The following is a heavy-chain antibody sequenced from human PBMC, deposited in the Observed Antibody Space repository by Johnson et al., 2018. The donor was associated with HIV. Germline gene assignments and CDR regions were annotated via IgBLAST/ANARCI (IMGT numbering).Heavy chain of an antibody. Sequence: QVHLVESGGGVVQPGRSLRLSCAASGFTFSSYAMHWVRQAPGKGLAWVAVISYDGSNKYYADSVKGRFTISRDNSKNTLYLQMNSLRAEDTAVYYCARENSSGYHDAFDIWGQGTLVTVSS. V-gene: IGHV3-30-3*01. CDR2: ISYDGSNK. D-gene: IGHD3-22*01. CDR1: GFTFSSYA. J-gene: IGHJ3*02. CDR3: ARENSSGYHDAFDI.